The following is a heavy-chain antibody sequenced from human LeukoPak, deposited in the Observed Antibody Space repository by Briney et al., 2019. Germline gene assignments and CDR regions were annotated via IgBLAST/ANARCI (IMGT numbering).Heavy chain of an antibody. Sequence: SETLSLTCAVYGGSFSGYYWSWIRQPPGKGLEWIGEITHSGSTNYNPSLKSRVTISVDTSKNQFSLKLSSVTAADTAVYYCARAYGDYRYYYYMDVWGKGTTVTVSS. CDR2: ITHSGST. CDR1: GGSFSGYY. J-gene: IGHJ6*03. D-gene: IGHD4-17*01. V-gene: IGHV4-34*01. CDR3: ARAYGDYRYYYYMDV.